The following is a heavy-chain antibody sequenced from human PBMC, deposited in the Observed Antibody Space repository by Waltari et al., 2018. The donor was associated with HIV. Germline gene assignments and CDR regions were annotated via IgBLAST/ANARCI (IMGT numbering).Heavy chain of an antibody. V-gene: IGHV4-39*01. D-gene: IGHD2-15*01. CDR2: ISHSGST. CDR1: GDSVTSGDTF. J-gene: IGHJ5*02. CDR3: ARHNLLGRIGRIDP. Sequence: QLQLQESGPGLVKPSETLSLTCSVSGDSVTSGDTFWDWVRQPPGKGLEWVATISHSGSTYDKPSLKGRVSVSVDTSKNQFSLKMRAVTASDTAVYFCARHNLLGRIGRIDPWGQGILVTVSS.